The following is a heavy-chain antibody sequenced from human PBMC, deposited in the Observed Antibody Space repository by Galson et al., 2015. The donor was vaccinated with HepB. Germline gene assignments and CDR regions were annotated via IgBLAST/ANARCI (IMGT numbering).Heavy chain of an antibody. CDR3: ARDFNWNYDY. CDR2: ISGDGKTT. V-gene: IGHV3-30*03. J-gene: IGHJ4*02. D-gene: IGHD1-1*01. Sequence: SLRLSCAASGFSVSDNYLSWVRQGPVKGLEWLAIISGDGKTTFYADSVRGRFTISRDNSKNTLFLQMHSLRPEDTAVYYCARDFNWNYDYWGQGTLVTVSS. CDR1: GFSVSDNY.